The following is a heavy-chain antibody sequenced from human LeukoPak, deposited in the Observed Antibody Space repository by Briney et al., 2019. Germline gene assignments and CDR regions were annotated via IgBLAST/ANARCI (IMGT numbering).Heavy chain of an antibody. V-gene: IGHV5-51*01. J-gene: IGHJ6*02. CDR2: TYPADSDT. CDR1: GFSFSNYW. CDR3: ARQGGDGYNSLYYYPMDV. D-gene: IGHD5-24*01. Sequence: GESLKISCKGFGFSFSNYWIAWVRQMPGKGLECMGVTYPADSDTRYSPSFQGQVTISADKSINTAYMQWNSLEASDTAMYYCARQGGDGYNSLYYYPMDVWGQGTTVTVSS.